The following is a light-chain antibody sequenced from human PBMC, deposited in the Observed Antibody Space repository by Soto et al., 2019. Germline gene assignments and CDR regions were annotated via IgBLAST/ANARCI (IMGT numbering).Light chain of an antibody. V-gene: IGKV3-15*01. J-gene: IGKJ1*01. CDR1: QSVSSN. CDR2: AAS. Sequence: QSPDALSVTPGESATLSCRASQSVSSNLVWYQQKPGQAPRLLLYAASSRATGIPARFSGSGSGTEFTLTISSLQSEDFAAYYCQQYNNWPRTFGQGTKVDIK. CDR3: QQYNNWPRT.